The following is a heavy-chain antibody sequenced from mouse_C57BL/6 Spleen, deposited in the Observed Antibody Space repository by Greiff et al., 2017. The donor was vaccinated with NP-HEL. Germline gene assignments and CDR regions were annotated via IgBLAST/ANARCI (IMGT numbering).Heavy chain of an antibody. CDR3: TRRLTGAWFAD. J-gene: IGHJ3*01. V-gene: IGHV1-15*01. CDR1: GYTFTDYE. D-gene: IGHD4-1*01. CDR2: IDPETGGT. Sequence: QVHVKQSGAELVRPGASVTLSCKASGYTFTDYEMHWVKQTPVHGLEWIGAIDPETGGTAYNQKFKGKAILTADKSSSTAYMELRSLTSEDSAVYYCTRRLTGAWFADWGQGTLVTVSA.